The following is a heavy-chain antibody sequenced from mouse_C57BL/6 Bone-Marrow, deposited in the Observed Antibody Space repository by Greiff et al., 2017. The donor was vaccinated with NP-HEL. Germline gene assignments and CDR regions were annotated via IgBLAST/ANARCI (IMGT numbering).Heavy chain of an antibody. CDR2: IRLKSDNYAT. V-gene: IGHV6-3*01. CDR1: GFTFSNYW. J-gene: IGHJ4*01. D-gene: IGHD1-1*01. CDR3: TAPLYYYGSSPFYAMDY. Sequence: EVKVEESGGGLVQPGGSMKLSCVASGFTFSNYWMNWVRQSPEKGLEWVAQIRLKSDNYATHYAESVKGRFTISRDDSKSSVYLQMNNLRAEDTGIYYCTAPLYYYGSSPFYAMDYWGQGTSVTVSS.